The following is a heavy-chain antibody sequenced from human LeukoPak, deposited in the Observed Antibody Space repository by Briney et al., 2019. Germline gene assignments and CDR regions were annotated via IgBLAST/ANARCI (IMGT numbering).Heavy chain of an antibody. Sequence: PGGSLRLTCAASGFTFSSYSMNWVRQAPGMGLEWVSSISSSSSYIYYADSVKGRFTISRDNAKNSLYLQMNSLRAEDTAVYYCARDGYNLYYFDYWGQGTLVTVSS. CDR3: ARDGYNLYYFDY. J-gene: IGHJ4*02. V-gene: IGHV3-21*01. CDR2: ISSSSSYI. CDR1: GFTFSSYS. D-gene: IGHD5-24*01.